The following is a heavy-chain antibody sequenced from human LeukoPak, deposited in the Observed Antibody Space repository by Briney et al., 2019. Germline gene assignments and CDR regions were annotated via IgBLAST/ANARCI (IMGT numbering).Heavy chain of an antibody. CDR2: ISGSGGST. CDR3: AKDLQSHYELYYFDY. J-gene: IGHJ4*02. CDR1: GFTFSNYW. D-gene: IGHD3-22*01. Sequence: QPGGSLRLFCAASGFTFSNYWMHWVRRAPGKGLEWVSAISGSGGSTYYADSVKGRFTISRDNSKNTLYLQMNSLRAEDTAVYYCAKDLQSHYELYYFDYWGQGTLVTVSS. V-gene: IGHV3-23*01.